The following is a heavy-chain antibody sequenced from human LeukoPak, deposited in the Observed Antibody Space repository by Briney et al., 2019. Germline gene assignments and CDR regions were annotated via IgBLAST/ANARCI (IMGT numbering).Heavy chain of an antibody. D-gene: IGHD6-13*01. J-gene: IGHJ3*02. CDR1: GGTFSSYA. V-gene: IGHV1-69*13. CDR3: ARPNPRRGSRGAFDI. CDR2: IIPIFGTA. Sequence: SVKVSCKASGGTFSSYAISWVRQAPGQGLEWMGGIIPIFGTANYAQKFQGRVTITADESTSTAYMELSSLRSEDTAVYYCARPNPRRGSRGAFDIWGQGTMVTVSS.